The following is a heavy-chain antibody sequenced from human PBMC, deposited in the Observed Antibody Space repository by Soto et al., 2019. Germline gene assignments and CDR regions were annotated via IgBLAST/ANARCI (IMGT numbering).Heavy chain of an antibody. V-gene: IGHV1-46*01. D-gene: IGHD3-10*01. J-gene: IGHJ3*01. CDR1: GYTFTSYY. CDR3: ARVWGGAFDF. CDR2: INPSGGST. Sequence: ASVKVSCKASGYTFTSYYMHWVRQAPGQGLEWMGIINPSGGSTSYAQKFQGRVTISVDTSKNQFSLKLSSVTAADTAVYYCARVWGGAFDFWGQGTMVTVSS.